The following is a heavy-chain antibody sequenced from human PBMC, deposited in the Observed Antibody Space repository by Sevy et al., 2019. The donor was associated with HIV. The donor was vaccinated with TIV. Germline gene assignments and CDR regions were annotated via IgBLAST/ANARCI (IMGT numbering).Heavy chain of an antibody. CDR2: IGAYNGNR. CDR3: ARVPTYYYGSATYFES. V-gene: IGHV1-18*01. CDR1: GYTFASEG. D-gene: IGHD3-10*01. J-gene: IGHJ4*02. Sequence: ASVKVSCKASGYTFASEGISWVRQAPGQGLEWMGWIGAYNGNRNSAQKFQARVTLTIDTSTSTAFMELRGLRSDDTAMYYCARVPTYYYGSATYFESWCQGTLVTVSS.